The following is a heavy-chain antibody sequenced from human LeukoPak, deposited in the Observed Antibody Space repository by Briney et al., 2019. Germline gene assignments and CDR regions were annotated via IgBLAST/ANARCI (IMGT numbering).Heavy chain of an antibody. CDR2: ISGSGGST. CDR3: AKPELDYDFWSGYFPSQFDY. Sequence: GGSLILSCAASGFTFSSYAMRWVRPAPGKGLEWVSAISGSGGSTYYADSVKGRFTISRDNSKNTLYLQMNSLRAEDTAVYYCAKPELDYDFWSGYFPSQFDYWGQGTLVTVSS. CDR1: GFTFSSYA. D-gene: IGHD3-3*01. J-gene: IGHJ4*02. V-gene: IGHV3-23*01.